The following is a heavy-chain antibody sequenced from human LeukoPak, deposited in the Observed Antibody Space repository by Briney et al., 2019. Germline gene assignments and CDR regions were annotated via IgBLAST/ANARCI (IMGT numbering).Heavy chain of an antibody. D-gene: IGHD5-18*01. CDR3: ARGRGYSYGLDAFDI. CDR2: IYHGGST. Sequence: SETLSLTCTVSGYSISSGYYWGWIRQPPGKGLEWIGTIYHGGSTDYNPSLKSRVIISVDTSKNQFSLKLTSVTAADTAVYYCARGRGYSYGLDAFDIWGQGTMVTVSS. V-gene: IGHV4-38-2*02. CDR1: GYSISSGYY. J-gene: IGHJ3*02.